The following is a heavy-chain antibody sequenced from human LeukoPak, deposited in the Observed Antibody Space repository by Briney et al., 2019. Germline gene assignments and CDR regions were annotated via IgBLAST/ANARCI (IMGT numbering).Heavy chain of an antibody. J-gene: IGHJ4*02. Sequence: SETLSLTCAVYSGSFNGYYWSWIRQPPGKGLEWIGEINHSGSTNYNPSLKSRVTISVDTSKNQFSLKLSSVTAADTAVYYCARRGSSGWYWYYWGQGTLVTVSS. CDR1: SGSFNGYY. D-gene: IGHD6-19*01. V-gene: IGHV4-34*01. CDR3: ARRGSSGWYWYY. CDR2: INHSGST.